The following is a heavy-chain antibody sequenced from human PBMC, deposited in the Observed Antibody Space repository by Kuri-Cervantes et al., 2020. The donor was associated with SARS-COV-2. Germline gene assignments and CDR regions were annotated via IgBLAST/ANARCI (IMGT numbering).Heavy chain of an antibody. CDR1: GGTFSSYA. CDR2: IIPIFGTA. CDR3: ARGRFNWNDGSYYFDY. J-gene: IGHJ4*02. Sequence: SVKVSCKASGGTFSSYAISWVRQAPGQGLEWMGGIIPIFGTANYAQKFQGRVTITTDESTSTAYMELSSLRSDDTAVYYCARGRFNWNDGSYYFDYWGQGTLVTVSS. D-gene: IGHD1-1*01. V-gene: IGHV1-69*05.